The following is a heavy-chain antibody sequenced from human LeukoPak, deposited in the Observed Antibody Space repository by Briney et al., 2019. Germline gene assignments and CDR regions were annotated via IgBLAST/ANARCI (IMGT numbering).Heavy chain of an antibody. D-gene: IGHD3-10*01. J-gene: IGHJ6*03. V-gene: IGHV4-39*07. CDR3: AREFVSYYYYMDV. Sequence: PSETLSLTCTVSGGSISSGSYYWSWIRQPAGKGLEWIGSIYHSGSTYYNPSLKSRVTISVDTSKNQFSLKLSSVTAADTAVYYCAREFVSYYYYMDVWGKGTTVTVSS. CDR2: IYHSGST. CDR1: GGSISSGSYY.